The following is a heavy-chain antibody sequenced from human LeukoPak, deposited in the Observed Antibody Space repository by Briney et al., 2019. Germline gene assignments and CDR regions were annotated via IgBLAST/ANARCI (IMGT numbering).Heavy chain of an antibody. V-gene: IGHV3-23*01. J-gene: IGHJ3*02. CDR1: GSTFSTYA. CDR3: AKEMATIRAFDI. CDR2: ISGSGSST. D-gene: IGHD5-24*01. Sequence: GGSMRLSCAASGSTFSTYAMSWVRQAPGKGLEGVSVISGSGSSTYYADSVKGRFTISRDNSKNTLYLQMSSLRAEDTAVDYCAKEMATIRAFDIWGQGTKVSVSS.